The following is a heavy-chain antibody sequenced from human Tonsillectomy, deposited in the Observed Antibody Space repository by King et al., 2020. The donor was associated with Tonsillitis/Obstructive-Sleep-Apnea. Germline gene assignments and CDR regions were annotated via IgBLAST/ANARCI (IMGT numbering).Heavy chain of an antibody. CDR3: AKSRGSSSGFDFVFDY. D-gene: IGHD6-6*01. V-gene: IGHV3-30*04. J-gene: IGHJ4*02. CDR2: MSYDGSTK. CDR1: GFTLRDYA. Sequence: VQLVQSGGGVVQPGRSLRLSCAASGFTLRDYAMHWVRQAPGKGLQWVAVMSYDGSTKYYADSGKGRFTNASDKSKNTRDLQMNSLRGEDTAVYYCAKSRGSSSGFDFVFDYWGQGTLVTVSS.